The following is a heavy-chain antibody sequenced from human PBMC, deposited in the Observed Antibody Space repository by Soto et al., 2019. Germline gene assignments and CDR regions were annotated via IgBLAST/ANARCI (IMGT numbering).Heavy chain of an antibody. J-gene: IGHJ4*02. D-gene: IGHD3-22*01. Sequence: QVQLQESGPGLVKPSQTLSLTCTVSGGSISSGGYYWSWIRQHPGKGLEWIGYIYYSGSTYYNPSLQSRVTISVDTSKNQFSLKLSSVTGADTAVYYCAGAGRYYYDCSCYYGSIFDYWGQGTLVTVSS. CDR3: AGAGRYYYDCSCYYGSIFDY. CDR1: GGSISSGGYY. V-gene: IGHV4-31*03. CDR2: IYYSGST.